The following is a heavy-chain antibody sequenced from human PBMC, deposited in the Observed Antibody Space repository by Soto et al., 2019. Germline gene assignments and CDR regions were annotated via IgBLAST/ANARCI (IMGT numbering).Heavy chain of an antibody. V-gene: IGHV1-69*04. CDR2: IIPILGIA. D-gene: IGHD2-15*01. CDR1: GGTFSSYT. CDR3: ARDPTGQPQDIVVVVAATDAFDI. Sequence: ASVKVSCKASGGTFSSYTISWVRQAPGQGLEWMGRIIPILGIANYAQKFQGRVTITADKSTSTAYMELSSLRSEDTAVYYCARDPTGQPQDIVVVVAATDAFDIWGQGTMVTVSS. J-gene: IGHJ3*02.